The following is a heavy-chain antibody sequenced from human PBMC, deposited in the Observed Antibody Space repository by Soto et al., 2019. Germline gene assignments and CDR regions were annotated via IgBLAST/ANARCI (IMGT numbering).Heavy chain of an antibody. CDR3: AKDVAALDYYYYYGMDV. CDR2: ISYDGSNK. Sequence: QVQLVESGGGVVQPGRSLRLSCAASGFTFSSYGMHWVRQAPGKGLEWVAVISYDGSNKYYADSVKGRFTISRDNSKNTLYLQMNSLRAEDTAVYYCAKDVAALDYYYYYGMDVW. D-gene: IGHD6-6*01. V-gene: IGHV3-30*18. CDR1: GFTFSSYG. J-gene: IGHJ6*01.